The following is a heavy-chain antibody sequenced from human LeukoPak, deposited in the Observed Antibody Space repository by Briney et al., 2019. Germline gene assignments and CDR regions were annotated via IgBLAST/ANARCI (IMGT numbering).Heavy chain of an antibody. CDR3: ARVWLSSGSYWYFDF. CDR2: ISYSGST. V-gene: IGHV4-59*12. J-gene: IGHJ2*01. CDR1: GDSISSYY. Sequence: NPSETLSLTCIVSGDSISSYYWSWIRQPPGKGLEWIGYISYSGSTNYNPSLKSRVTMSVDTSKNQFSLLLHSVTAADTAVYYCARVWLSSGSYWYFDFWGRGTLVIVSS. D-gene: IGHD3-22*01.